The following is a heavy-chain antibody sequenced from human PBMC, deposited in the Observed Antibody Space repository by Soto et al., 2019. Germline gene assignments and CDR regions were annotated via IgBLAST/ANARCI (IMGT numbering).Heavy chain of an antibody. V-gene: IGHV3-30*03. CDR3: ARIYCISSGCFEVY. D-gene: IGHD2-2*01. Sequence: GGSLRLSCAASGFTFSSYGMHWVRQAPGKGLEWVAVISYDGSNKYYADSVKGRFTISRDNSKNSLYLQMNSLRAEDTATYYCARIYCISSGCFEVYWGQGTLVTVSS. CDR1: GFTFSSYG. CDR2: ISYDGSNK. J-gene: IGHJ4*02.